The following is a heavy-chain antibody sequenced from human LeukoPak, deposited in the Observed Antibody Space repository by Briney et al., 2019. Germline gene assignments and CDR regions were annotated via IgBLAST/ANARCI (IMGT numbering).Heavy chain of an antibody. CDR1: GFTFSDYY. CDR3: AREETTSSGWAYYFDY. J-gene: IGHJ4*02. D-gene: IGHD6-19*01. CDR2: ISSSGSTI. V-gene: IGHV3-11*04. Sequence: PGGSLRLSCAASGFTFSDYYMSWIRQAPGKGLEWVSYISSSGSTIYYADSVKGRFTISRDNAKNSLYLQMNSLRAEDTAVYYCAREETTSSGWAYYFDYWGQGTLVTVSS.